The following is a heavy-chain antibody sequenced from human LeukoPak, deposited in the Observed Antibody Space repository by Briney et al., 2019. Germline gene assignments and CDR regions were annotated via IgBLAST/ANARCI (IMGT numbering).Heavy chain of an antibody. D-gene: IGHD3-10*01. Sequence: SETLSLTCTVSGGSISSGSYYWSWIRQPAGKGLEWIGRIYTSGSTNYNPSLKSRVTISVDTSKNQFSLKLSSVTAADTAVYYCARVKRITMVRGVWNWYFDLWGRGTLVTVSS. CDR2: IYTSGST. CDR1: GGSISSGSYY. J-gene: IGHJ2*01. V-gene: IGHV4-61*02. CDR3: ARVKRITMVRGVWNWYFDL.